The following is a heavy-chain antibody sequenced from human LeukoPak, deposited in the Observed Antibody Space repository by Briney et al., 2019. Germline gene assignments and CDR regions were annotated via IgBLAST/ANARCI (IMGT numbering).Heavy chain of an antibody. J-gene: IGHJ4*02. V-gene: IGHV3-30*18. CDR3: AQLRDTSGWFLDY. D-gene: IGHD6-19*01. Sequence: GRSLRLSCAASGFSISDYDMHWVRQAPGKGLEWVAVISYDGSNKYYEDSVKGRFTISRDNSKNTLFMQMNSLRSEDTAVYYCAQLRDTSGWFLDYWGQGTLVTVSS. CDR2: ISYDGSNK. CDR1: GFSISDYD.